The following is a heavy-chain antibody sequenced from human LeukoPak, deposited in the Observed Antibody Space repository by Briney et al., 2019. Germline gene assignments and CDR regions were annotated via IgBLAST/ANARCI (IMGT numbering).Heavy chain of an antibody. CDR3: ASDFGY. CDR2: IYTSGST. V-gene: IGHV4-4*07. J-gene: IGHJ4*02. D-gene: IGHD3-10*01. CDR1: GGSISTDY. Sequence: SETLSLTCTVSGGSISTDYWTWIRQPAGKGLEWIGLIYTSGSTNYNPSLKSRVTMSLDTSKNQFPLKLTSVTAADTAVYYCASDFGYWGQGTLVTVSS.